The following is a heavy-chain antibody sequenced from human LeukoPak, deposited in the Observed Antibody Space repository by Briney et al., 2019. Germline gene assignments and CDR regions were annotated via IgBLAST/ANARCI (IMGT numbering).Heavy chain of an antibody. CDR1: GFTFSSYD. D-gene: IGHD4/OR15-4a*01. CDR2: IGTAGDT. V-gene: IGHV3-13*01. CDR3: AREVPTMGAFDI. Sequence: GGSPRLSCAASGFTFSSYDMHWVRQATGKGLEWVSAIGTAGDTYYPGSVKGRFTISRENAKNSSYLQMNSLRAGDTAVYYCAREVPTMGAFDIWGQGTMVT. J-gene: IGHJ3*02.